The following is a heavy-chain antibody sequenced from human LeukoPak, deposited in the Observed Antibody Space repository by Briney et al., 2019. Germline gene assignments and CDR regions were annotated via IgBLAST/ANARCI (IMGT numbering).Heavy chain of an antibody. CDR3: AKGAGGFSYYNWFDP. J-gene: IGHJ5*02. CDR1: GGSISSYY. D-gene: IGHD5-18*01. V-gene: IGHV4-59*12. CDR2: IYYSGST. Sequence: SETLSLTCTVSGGSISSYYWSWIRQPPGKGLEWIGYIYYSGSTNYNPSLKSRVTISVDTSKNQFSLKLASVTAADTAIYYCAKGAGGFSYYNWFDPWGQGTLVTVSS.